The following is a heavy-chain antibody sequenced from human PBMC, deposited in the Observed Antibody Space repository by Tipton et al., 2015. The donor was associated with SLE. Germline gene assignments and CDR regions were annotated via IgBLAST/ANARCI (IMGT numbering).Heavy chain of an antibody. CDR3: ARQFLEWSRDFYSRYYRDV. Sequence: QLVQSGAEVRKPGASVKVSCKASGYTFTHYGVSWVRQAPGEGLEWMGWISAWNGNTNYAQKFKDRVTFTTDTSTTTAYMELRSLRSDDTAVYYCARQFLEWSRDFYSRYYRDVWGKGTTVTISS. D-gene: IGHD3-3*01. V-gene: IGHV1-18*01. CDR2: ISAWNGNT. J-gene: IGHJ6*03. CDR1: GYTFTHYG.